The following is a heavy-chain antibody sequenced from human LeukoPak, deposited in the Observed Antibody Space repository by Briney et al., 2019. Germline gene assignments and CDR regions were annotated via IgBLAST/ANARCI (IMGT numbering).Heavy chain of an antibody. D-gene: IGHD3-3*01. J-gene: IGHJ5*02. Sequence: GASVKVSCKPSGYTFTSYGISWVRQAPGQGLEWMGWISAYNGNTNYAQKLQGRVTMTTDTSTSTAYMELRSLRSDDTAVYYCARGSQITIFGVVDRNWFDPWGQGTLVTVSS. V-gene: IGHV1-18*01. CDR3: ARGSQITIFGVVDRNWFDP. CDR2: ISAYNGNT. CDR1: GYTFTSYG.